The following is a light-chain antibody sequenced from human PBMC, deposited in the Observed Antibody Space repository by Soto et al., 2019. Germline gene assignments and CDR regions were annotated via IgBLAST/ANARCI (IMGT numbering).Light chain of an antibody. J-gene: IGKJ5*01. CDR2: GAS. V-gene: IGKV1-9*01. Sequence: DIQLTHSPSFIFPSXGHSVTIAXXASQGISSFLAWYQQKPPKAPELLIYGASTLQSGVPSRFSGSGSGTEFTLTISSLQPEDFATYYCQQLNTYPITFAQGTRLEIK. CDR1: QGISSF. CDR3: QQLNTYPIT.